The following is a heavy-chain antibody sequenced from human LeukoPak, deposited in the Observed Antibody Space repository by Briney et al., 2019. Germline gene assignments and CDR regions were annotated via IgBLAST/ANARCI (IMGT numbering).Heavy chain of an antibody. J-gene: IGHJ4*02. Sequence: SETLSLTCTVSVGSIRGYYWTWIRQPAGKGLEWIGRIYSSETAYYNPSLESRVTISLDTSRNQFSLRMTSMTAADTAVYYCARGTDMTSVAAYYSFTHWGQGILVSVSS. V-gene: IGHV4-4*07. CDR1: VGSIRGYY. CDR3: ARGTDMTSVAAYYSFTH. D-gene: IGHD4-11*01. CDR2: IYSSETA.